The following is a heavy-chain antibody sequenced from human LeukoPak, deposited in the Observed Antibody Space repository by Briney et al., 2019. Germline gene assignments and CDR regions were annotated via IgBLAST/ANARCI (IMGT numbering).Heavy chain of an antibody. D-gene: IGHD1-7*01. V-gene: IGHV3-33*01. CDR2: IWYDGSNK. Sequence: PGGSLRLSCAASGFTFSSYGMHWVRQAPGKGLEWVAVIWYDGSNKYYADSVKGRFTISRDNSKNTLYLQMNSLRAEDTAVYYCARPITGTTSRDALDIWGQGTMVTVSS. CDR3: ARPITGTTSRDALDI. J-gene: IGHJ3*02. CDR1: GFTFSSYG.